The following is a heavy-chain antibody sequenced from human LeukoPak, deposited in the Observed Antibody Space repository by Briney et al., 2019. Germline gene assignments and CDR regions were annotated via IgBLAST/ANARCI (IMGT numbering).Heavy chain of an antibody. Sequence: GGSLRLSCAASGFTFSSYSMNWVRQAPGKGLEWVSSISSSSSYIYYADSVKGRFTISRDNAKNSLYLQMNSLRAEDTAVYYCARRVKAMVRGPYYFDYWGQGTLVTVSS. CDR1: GFTFSSYS. V-gene: IGHV3-21*01. D-gene: IGHD3-10*01. J-gene: IGHJ4*02. CDR3: ARRVKAMVRGPYYFDY. CDR2: ISSSSSYI.